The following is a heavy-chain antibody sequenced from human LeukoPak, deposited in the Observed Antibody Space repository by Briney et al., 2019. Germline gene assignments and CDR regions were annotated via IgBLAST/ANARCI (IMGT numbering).Heavy chain of an antibody. Sequence: GGSLRLSCAASGFTFSNYGMHWVRQAPGKGLEWVALISYDGSNKYFADSVKGRFTISRDNSKNTLYLQMHSLRAGDTAVYYCAKDNVAAAGRYFDYWGQGTLVTVSS. CDR3: AKDNVAAAGRYFDY. D-gene: IGHD6-13*01. CDR2: ISYDGSNK. CDR1: GFTFSNYG. J-gene: IGHJ4*02. V-gene: IGHV3-30*18.